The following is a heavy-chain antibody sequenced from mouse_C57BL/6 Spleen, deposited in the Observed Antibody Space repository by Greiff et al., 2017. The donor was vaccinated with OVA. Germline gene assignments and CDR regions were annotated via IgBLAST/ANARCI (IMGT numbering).Heavy chain of an antibody. V-gene: IGHV1-64*01. CDR3: ARDYDGWAWFAY. CDR2: IHPNSGST. CDR1: GYTFTSYW. D-gene: IGHD2-4*01. Sequence: QVQLQQPGAELVKPGASVKLSCKASGYTFTSYWMHWVKQRPGQGLEWIGMIHPNSGSTNYNEKFKSKATLTVDKSSSTAYMQLSSLTSEDSAVYYCARDYDGWAWFAYWGQGTLVTVSA. J-gene: IGHJ3*01.